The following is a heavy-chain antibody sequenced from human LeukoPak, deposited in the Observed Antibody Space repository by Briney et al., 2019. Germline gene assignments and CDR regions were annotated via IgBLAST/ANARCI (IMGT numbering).Heavy chain of an antibody. J-gene: IGHJ4*02. Sequence: GESLRLSCAASGFTFSSYAMSWVRQAPGKGLEWVSAFSSSGDLTYYADSVKGQFIISRDNSRNTLYLQMNSLRAEDAALYYCAKRLGTTRVFDYWGQGTLVAVSS. D-gene: IGHD1-14*01. CDR3: AKRLGTTRVFDY. V-gene: IGHV3-23*01. CDR2: FSSSGDLT. CDR1: GFTFSSYA.